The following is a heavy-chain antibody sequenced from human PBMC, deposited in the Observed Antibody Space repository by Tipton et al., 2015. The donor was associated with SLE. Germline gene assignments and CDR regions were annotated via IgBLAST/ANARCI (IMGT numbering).Heavy chain of an antibody. CDR3: ARSTYYYDSSGYYSLDY. Sequence: TLSLTCTVSGGSISSYYWSWIRQPAGKGLEWIGRIYISGSTNYNPSLRSRVTMSVDTSKNQFSLKLSSVTAADTAVYYCARSTYYYDSSGYYSLDYWGQGTLVTVSS. CDR2: IYISGST. CDR1: GGSISSYY. D-gene: IGHD3-22*01. V-gene: IGHV4-4*07. J-gene: IGHJ4*02.